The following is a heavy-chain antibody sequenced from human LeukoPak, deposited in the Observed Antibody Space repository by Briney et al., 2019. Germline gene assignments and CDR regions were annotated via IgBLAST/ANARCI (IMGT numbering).Heavy chain of an antibody. V-gene: IGHV4-39*01. D-gene: IGHD3-22*01. CDR1: GGSISTSGFY. Sequence: SETLSLTCTVSGGSISTSGFYWGWIRQPPGTGLEWIGTIYYSGSTYYNPSLKSRVTVSVDTSKNQFSLRLTSVTAADTAVFYCARMYYYDSSGHYGYNWFDPWGQGTLVTVSS. CDR3: ARMYYYDSSGHYGYNWFDP. J-gene: IGHJ5*02. CDR2: IYYSGST.